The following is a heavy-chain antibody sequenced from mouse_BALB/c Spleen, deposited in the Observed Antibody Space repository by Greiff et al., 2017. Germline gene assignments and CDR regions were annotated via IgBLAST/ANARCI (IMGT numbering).Heavy chain of an antibody. CDR3: AKSPLLISSMDY. Sequence: EVKLEESGPGLVKPSQSLSLTCTVTGYSITSDYAWNWIRQFPGNKLEWMGYISYSGSTSYNPSLKSRISITRDTSKNQFFLQLNSVTTEDTATYYCAKSPLLISSMDYWGQGTSVTVSS. CDR1: GYSITSDYA. V-gene: IGHV3-2*02. CDR2: ISYSGST. J-gene: IGHJ4*01.